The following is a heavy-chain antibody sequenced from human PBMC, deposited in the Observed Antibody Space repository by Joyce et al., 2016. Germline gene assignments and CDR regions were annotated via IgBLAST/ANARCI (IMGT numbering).Heavy chain of an antibody. D-gene: IGHD3-10*02. Sequence: QLQLQESGPGLVKPSETLSLFCTVSNDSVSTNNFYWGWIRQPPGKGLEWIGSISEGGSTNYNPSLKSRVTISVDTSQNQFSLKVKSVTAADTAVYYCAGDNAPMIGGYWGQGTLVTVSS. CDR3: AGDNAPMIGGY. CDR2: ISEGGST. V-gene: IGHV4-39*07. J-gene: IGHJ4*02. CDR1: NDSVSTNNFY.